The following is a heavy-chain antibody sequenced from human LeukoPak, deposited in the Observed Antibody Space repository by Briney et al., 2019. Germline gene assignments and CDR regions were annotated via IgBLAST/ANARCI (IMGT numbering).Heavy chain of an antibody. J-gene: IGHJ4*02. CDR3: AGLGGEYYGSGSYYNSFSFDY. V-gene: IGHV1-69*13. CDR2: IIPIFGTA. Sequence: SVTVSFKASGGTFSIYAISWVRQAPGQGLGWRRGIIPIFGTANYAQKFQGRVTITADESTSTAYRELSSLRSEDTAVYYCAGLGGEYYGSGSYYNSFSFDYWGQGTLVTVSS. CDR1: GGTFSIYA. D-gene: IGHD3-10*01.